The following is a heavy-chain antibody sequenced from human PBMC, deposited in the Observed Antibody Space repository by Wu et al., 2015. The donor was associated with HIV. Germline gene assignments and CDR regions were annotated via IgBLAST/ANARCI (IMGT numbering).Heavy chain of an antibody. CDR2: IIPLFRTA. D-gene: IGHD6-19*01. V-gene: IGHV1-69*05. Sequence: LVQSGAEIKKPGSSVKVSCKGSGGTFSSYVTSWVRQAPGQRLEWMGSIIPLFRTANYSQRFQGRLTITTDESMATAYMDLSSLRSDDTAIYYCAKTYARGWGYSSALDFFDNWGHGTLVTVSS. J-gene: IGHJ4*01. CDR3: AKTYARGWGYSSALDFFDN. CDR1: GGTFSSYV.